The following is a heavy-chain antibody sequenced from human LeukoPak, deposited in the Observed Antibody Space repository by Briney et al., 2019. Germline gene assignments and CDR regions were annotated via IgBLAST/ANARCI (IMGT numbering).Heavy chain of an antibody. V-gene: IGHV1-69*13. CDR1: GGTFSSYA. Sequence: GASVKVSCKASGGTFSSYAISWVRQAPGQGLEWMGGIIPIFGTANYAQKFQGRVTITADESTSTAYMELSGLRSEDTAVYYCATAMVRGVTHYYYGMDVWGQGTTVTVSS. J-gene: IGHJ6*02. CDR2: IIPIFGTA. D-gene: IGHD3-10*01. CDR3: ATAMVRGVTHYYYGMDV.